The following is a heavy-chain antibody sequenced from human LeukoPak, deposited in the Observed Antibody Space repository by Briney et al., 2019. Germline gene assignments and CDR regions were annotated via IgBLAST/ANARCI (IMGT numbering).Heavy chain of an antibody. D-gene: IGHD3-10*01. V-gene: IGHV3-23*01. Sequence: GGSLRLSCAGEGSTLSTHGMSWVRQAPGKGLEWVSSISSRDTTTNYADSVKGRFTISRDGSKNTLYLHLNSLRAEDTAVYYCARAPPWFGDKHYGLDVWGQGTTVTVSS. CDR3: ARAPPWFGDKHYGLDV. J-gene: IGHJ6*02. CDR1: GSTLSTHG. CDR2: ISSRDTTT.